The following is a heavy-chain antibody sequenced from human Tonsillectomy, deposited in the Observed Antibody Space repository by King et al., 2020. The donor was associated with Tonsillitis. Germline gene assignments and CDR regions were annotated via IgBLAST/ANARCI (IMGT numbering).Heavy chain of an antibody. CDR1: GFTFSSDS. CDR2: IISSSIYL. Sequence: GQLVQSGGGLIKPGGSLRLSCASSGFTFSSDSMNWVRQAPGKGLEWVSAIISSSIYLYSHDTVKGRFTFSRDNAKNLLYLQMNSLRAEDTAVYYCASHLSHDAFDIWGQGTMVTVSS. J-gene: IGHJ3*02. V-gene: IGHV3-21*01. CDR3: ASHLSHDAFDI.